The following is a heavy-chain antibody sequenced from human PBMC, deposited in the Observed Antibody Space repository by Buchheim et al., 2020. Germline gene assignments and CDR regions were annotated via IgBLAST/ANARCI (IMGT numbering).Heavy chain of an antibody. Sequence: EVQLVESGGGLVKPGGSLRLSCAASGFTFSSYSMNWVRQAPGKGLEWVSSISSSSSYIYYADSVKGRFTISRDNAKNSLYLQMNSLRAEDTAVYYCAREGDDGIAVAGYFDYWGQGTL. CDR3: AREGDDGIAVAGYFDY. D-gene: IGHD6-19*01. CDR1: GFTFSSYS. J-gene: IGHJ4*02. V-gene: IGHV3-21*01. CDR2: ISSSSSYI.